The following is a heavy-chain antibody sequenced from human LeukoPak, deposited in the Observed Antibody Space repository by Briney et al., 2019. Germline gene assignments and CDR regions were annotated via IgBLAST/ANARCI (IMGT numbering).Heavy chain of an antibody. CDR1: GGSISSSSYY. CDR3: ARRSVGLRYFDWHMMPALDY. J-gene: IGHJ4*02. CDR2: IYYSGST. Sequence: SETLSLTCTVSGGSISSSSYYWGWIRQPPGKGLEWIGSIYYSGSTYYNPSLKSRVTISVDTSKNQFSLKLRFVTAADTAVYYCARRSVGLRYFDWHMMPALDYWGQGTLVTVSS. D-gene: IGHD3-9*01. V-gene: IGHV4-39*07.